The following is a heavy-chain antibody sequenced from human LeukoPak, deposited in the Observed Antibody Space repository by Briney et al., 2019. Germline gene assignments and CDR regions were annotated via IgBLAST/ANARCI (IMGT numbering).Heavy chain of an antibody. D-gene: IGHD6-6*01. CDR1: ELTFSSYA. CDR2: ISGSGGST. V-gene: IGHV3-23*01. Sequence: SRGSLRLSCAASELTFSSYAMSWVRQAPGKGLEWVSAISGSGGSTYYADSVKGRFTISRDNSKNTLYLQMNSLRAEDTAVYYRAKDRYSSSDDYWGQGTLVTVSS. CDR3: AKDRYSSSDDY. J-gene: IGHJ4*02.